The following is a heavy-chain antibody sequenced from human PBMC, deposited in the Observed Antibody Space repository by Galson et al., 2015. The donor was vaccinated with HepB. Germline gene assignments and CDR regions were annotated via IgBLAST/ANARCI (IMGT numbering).Heavy chain of an antibody. V-gene: IGHV1-3*01. CDR2: INAGNGNT. CDR3: ARAVMEVPAAPDYYYMDV. CDR1: GYTFTSYA. D-gene: IGHD2-2*01. J-gene: IGHJ6*03. Sequence: SVKVSCKASGYTFTSYAMHWVRQAPGQRLEWMGWINAGNGNTKYSQKFQGRVTITRDTSASTAYMELSSLRSEDTAVYYCARAVMEVPAAPDYYYMDVWGKGTTVTVSS.